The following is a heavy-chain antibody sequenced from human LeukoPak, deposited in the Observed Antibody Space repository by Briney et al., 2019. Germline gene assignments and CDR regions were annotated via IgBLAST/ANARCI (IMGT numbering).Heavy chain of an antibody. CDR1: GFTFDDYG. J-gene: IGHJ2*01. CDR2: ISWNSGHR. D-gene: IGHD3-10*01. Sequence: PGGSLRLSCAASGFTFDDYGMHWVRHAPGKGLEWVSGISWNSGHRGYADSVKGRFTISRDNAKNSLYLQMNSLRAEDTALYYCAKDRRPTVSGGYFDLWGRGTLVIVSS. V-gene: IGHV3-9*01. CDR3: AKDRRPTVSGGYFDL.